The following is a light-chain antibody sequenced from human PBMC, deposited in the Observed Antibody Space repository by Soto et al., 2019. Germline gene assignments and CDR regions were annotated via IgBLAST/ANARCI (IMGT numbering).Light chain of an antibody. CDR1: SSDVGGYNY. J-gene: IGLJ1*01. Sequence: QSVLTQPPSASGSPGQSVAISCTGTSSDVGGYNYVSWYQQHPGKAPKLVIFDVSDRPSGISNRFSGSKSGNTASLTISGLRTEDEADYYCGSYTSSSNYVFGSGTKVTVL. V-gene: IGLV2-14*03. CDR2: DVS. CDR3: GSYTSSSNYV.